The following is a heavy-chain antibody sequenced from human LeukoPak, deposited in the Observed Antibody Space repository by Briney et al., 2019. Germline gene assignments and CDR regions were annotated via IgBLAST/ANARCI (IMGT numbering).Heavy chain of an antibody. V-gene: IGHV4-4*07. J-gene: IGHJ4*02. CDR2: IYTSGST. CDR3: AREVTDILTAYGLYYFDY. CDR1: GDSISISC. Sequence: SETLSLTCTVSGDSISISCWSWIRQPAGKGLEWIGRIYTSGSTNYIPSLKSRVTISVDKSKNQFSLKLNSVTAADTAVYYCAREVTDILTAYGLYYFDYWGQGTLVTVSS. D-gene: IGHD3-9*01.